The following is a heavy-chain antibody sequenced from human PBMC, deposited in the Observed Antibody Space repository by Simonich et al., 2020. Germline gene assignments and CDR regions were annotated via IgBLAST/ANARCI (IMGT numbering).Heavy chain of an antibody. D-gene: IGHD7-27*01. Sequence: EVKLVESGGGLVQPGGSLRLSCAASGFTFSSYGMSWVRQAPGKGLELVANIKQDGSEKYYVDSVKGRFTISRDNAKNSRYLQMNSLRAEDTAVYYCARDGLGTAYYYYMDVWGNGTTVTVSS. CDR3: ARDGLGTAYYYYMDV. V-gene: IGHV3-7*01. CDR2: IKQDGSEK. CDR1: GFTFSSYG. J-gene: IGHJ6*03.